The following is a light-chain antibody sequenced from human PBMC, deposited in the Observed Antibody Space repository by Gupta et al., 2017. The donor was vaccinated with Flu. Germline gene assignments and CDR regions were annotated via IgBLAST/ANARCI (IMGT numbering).Light chain of an antibody. J-gene: IGLJ1*01. V-gene: IGLV2-14*01. Sequence: QSALTHPASLSGSPGQSITISCTGTSKDVGGSNYVSWYQQHPGKAPKLMIYDDRNRPSGVSSRFSGSKSGTTASLTISGLQAEDETDYYCSSYKSSNNFEVFGTGTKVTVL. CDR2: DDR. CDR3: SSYKSSNNFEV. CDR1: SKDVGGSNY.